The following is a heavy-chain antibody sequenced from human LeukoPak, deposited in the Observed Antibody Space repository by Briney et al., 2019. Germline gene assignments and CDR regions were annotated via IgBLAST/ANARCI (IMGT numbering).Heavy chain of an antibody. CDR3: AREGLRIAARPGAPRD. J-gene: IGHJ4*02. D-gene: IGHD6-6*01. CDR2: INPNSGGT. CDR1: GYTFTDYY. V-gene: IGHV1-2*02. Sequence: ASVKVSCKASGYTFTDYYMHWLRQAPGQGLEWMGWINPNSGGTNYAQKFQGRVTMTRDTSISTAYMELSRLRSDDTAVYYCAREGLRIAARPGAPRDWGQGTLVTVSS.